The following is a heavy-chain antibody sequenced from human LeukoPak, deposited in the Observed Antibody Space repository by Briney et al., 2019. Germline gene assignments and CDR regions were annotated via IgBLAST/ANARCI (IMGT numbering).Heavy chain of an antibody. V-gene: IGHV4-39*07. Sequence: SETLSLTCTVSGGSISGSAYYWGWIRQPPGKGLEWIGSIYYSGSTYYNPSLKSRVTISVDTSKNQFSLKLSSVTAADTAVYYCARVSTMVRGVLDYWGQGTLVTVSS. CDR1: GGSISGSAYY. CDR3: ARVSTMVRGVLDY. J-gene: IGHJ4*02. CDR2: IYYSGST. D-gene: IGHD3-10*01.